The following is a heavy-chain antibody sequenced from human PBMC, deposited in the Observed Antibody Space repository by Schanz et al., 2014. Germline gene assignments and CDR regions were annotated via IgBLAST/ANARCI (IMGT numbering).Heavy chain of an antibody. CDR3: AKGMGYCSGGTCYDYYYYGLDV. Sequence: EVQLLDSGGGLVQPGGSLRLSCAASGFTFSTYAMSWVRQAPGKGLEWVSYICSSGNTIYYADSVKGRFTISRDNAKNSLYLQMNSLSADDTAVFYCAKGMGYCSGGTCYDYYYYGLDVWGQGTTVTVSS. D-gene: IGHD2-15*01. J-gene: IGHJ6*02. V-gene: IGHV3-48*04. CDR1: GFTFSTYA. CDR2: ICSSGNTI.